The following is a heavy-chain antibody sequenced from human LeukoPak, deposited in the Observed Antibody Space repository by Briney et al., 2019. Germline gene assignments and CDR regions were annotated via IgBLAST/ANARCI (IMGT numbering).Heavy chain of an antibody. V-gene: IGHV4-34*01. CDR1: GGSFSGYH. D-gene: IGHD6-6*01. CDR2: INHSGST. CDR3: ARGLRIAARLRDY. J-gene: IGHJ4*02. Sequence: LETLSLTCAVYGGSFSGYHWSWIRQPPGKGLEWIGEINHSGSTNYNPSLKSRVTISVDTSKNQFSLKLSSVTAADTAVYYCARGLRIAARLRDYWGQGTLVTVSS.